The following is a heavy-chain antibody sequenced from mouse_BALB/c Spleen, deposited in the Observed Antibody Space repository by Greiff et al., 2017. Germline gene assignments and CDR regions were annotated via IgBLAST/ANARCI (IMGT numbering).Heavy chain of an antibody. J-gene: IGHJ2*01. CDR2: IRLKSDNYAT. V-gene: IGHV6-6*02. D-gene: IGHD2-4*01. CDR1: GFTFSSYW. CDR3: SMITGY. Sequence: EVKLMESGGGLVQPGGSMKLSCVASGFTFSSYWMSWVRQSPEKGLEWVAEIRLKSDNYATHYAESVKGKFTISRDDSKSRLYLQMNSLRAEDTGIYYCSMITGYWGQGTTLTVSS.